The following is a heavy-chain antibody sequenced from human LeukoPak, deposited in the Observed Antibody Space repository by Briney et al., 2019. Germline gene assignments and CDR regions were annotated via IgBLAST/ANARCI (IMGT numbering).Heavy chain of an antibody. V-gene: IGHV3-30*02. Sequence: TGGSLRLSCAASGFTFSSYAMYWVRQAPGKGLEWVAFIWSDGNKKYYADSVKGRFTISRDNSRNTVNLQMNSLTSEDTAVYYCAKLLLETGGVGEEFDYWGQRTLITVSS. CDR1: GFTFSSYA. J-gene: IGHJ4*02. D-gene: IGHD2-8*02. CDR3: AKLLLETGGVGEEFDY. CDR2: IWSDGNKK.